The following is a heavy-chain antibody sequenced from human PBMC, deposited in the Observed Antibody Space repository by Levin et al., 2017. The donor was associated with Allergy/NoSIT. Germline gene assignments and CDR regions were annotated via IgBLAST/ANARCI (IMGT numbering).Heavy chain of an antibody. V-gene: IGHV1-69*06. CDR1: GGTFSSYA. CDR2: IIPIFGTA. Sequence: SVKVSCKASGGTFSSYAISWVRQAPGQGLEWMGGIIPIFGTANYAQKFQGRVTITADKSTSTAYMELSSLRSEDTAVYYCARPNYDFWSGYYRPEIDYYYYYMDVWGKGTTVTVSS. J-gene: IGHJ6*03. D-gene: IGHD3-3*01. CDR3: ARPNYDFWSGYYRPEIDYYYYYMDV.